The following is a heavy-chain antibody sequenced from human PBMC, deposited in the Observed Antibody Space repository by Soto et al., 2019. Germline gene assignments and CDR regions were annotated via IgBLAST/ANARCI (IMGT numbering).Heavy chain of an antibody. Sequence: QAQLVQSGTEVKKPGASVKVSCKASGYPFTGPYIYWVRQAPGQGLEWMGWINPSSGGTEFAEKFQGRVTVTRDTSIRTVFLELNSLTSDDTGDYFCARDFRTYSHGVDVWGQGNAVTVSS. D-gene: IGHD4-4*01. V-gene: IGHV1-2*02. CDR3: ARDFRTYSHGVDV. CDR2: INPSSGGT. CDR1: GYPFTGPY. J-gene: IGHJ6*02.